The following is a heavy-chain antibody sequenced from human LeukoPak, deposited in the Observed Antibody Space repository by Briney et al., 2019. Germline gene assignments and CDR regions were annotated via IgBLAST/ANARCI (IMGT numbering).Heavy chain of an antibody. V-gene: IGHV4-4*07. CDR3: ARAGYTISSYRFDY. Sequence: SETLSLTCTVSGGSINSYWWSWIRQPAGKGLEFIGRIYTTGRTNYNPSLKSRVSMSVDTSQNKFSLELRSVTAADTAVYFCARAGYTISSYRFDYWGQGALVTVSS. D-gene: IGHD3-16*02. J-gene: IGHJ4*02. CDR1: GGSINSYW. CDR2: IYTTGRT.